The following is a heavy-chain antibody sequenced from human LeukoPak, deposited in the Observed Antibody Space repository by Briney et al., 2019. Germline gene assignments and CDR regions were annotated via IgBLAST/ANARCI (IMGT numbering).Heavy chain of an antibody. CDR1: GFTVSSNY. CDR3: ARDAAQYYGMDV. J-gene: IGHJ6*04. Sequence: GGSLRLSCAASGFTVSSNYMSWVRQAPGKGLEWVSVIYSGGSTYYADSVKDRFTISRDNSKNTLYLQMNSLRAEDTAVYYCARDAAQYYGMDVWGKGTTVTVSS. CDR2: IYSGGST. V-gene: IGHV3-53*01.